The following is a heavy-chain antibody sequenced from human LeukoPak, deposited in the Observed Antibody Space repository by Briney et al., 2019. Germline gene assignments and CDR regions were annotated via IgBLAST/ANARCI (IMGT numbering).Heavy chain of an antibody. CDR3: ATYSSTGIFQH. J-gene: IGHJ1*01. Sequence: SETLSLTCTVSGGSISSYYWSWIRQPPGKGLEWIGYIYYSGSTNYNPSLKSRVIISVDTSKNQFSLKLSSVTAADTAVYYCATYSSTGIFQHWGQGTLVTVSS. CDR2: IYYSGST. D-gene: IGHD6-13*01. CDR1: GGSISSYY. V-gene: IGHV4-59*01.